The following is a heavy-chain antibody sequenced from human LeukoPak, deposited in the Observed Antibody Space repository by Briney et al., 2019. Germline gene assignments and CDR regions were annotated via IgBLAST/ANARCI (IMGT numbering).Heavy chain of an antibody. CDR3: AREPGPGYFDY. Sequence: PGGSLRLSCAASGFTFSSYGMHWVRQAPGKGLEWVAVISHDGSDKHYTDSVKGRFTISRDNSRNTLYLQMNSLRAEDTAVYYCAREPGPGYFDYWGQGTLVTVSS. CDR1: GFTFSSYG. CDR2: ISHDGSDK. D-gene: IGHD1-14*01. J-gene: IGHJ4*02. V-gene: IGHV3-30*03.